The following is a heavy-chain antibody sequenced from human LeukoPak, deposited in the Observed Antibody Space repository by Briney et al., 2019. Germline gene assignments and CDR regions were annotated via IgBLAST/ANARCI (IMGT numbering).Heavy chain of an antibody. CDR2: IYTSGST. V-gene: IGHV4-61*02. J-gene: IGHJ6*03. CDR1: GGSISSGSYY. CDR3: ARVGVTWDYYYYMDV. D-gene: IGHD3-3*01. Sequence: PSETLSLTCTVSGGSISSGSYYWSWIRQPAGKGLEWIGRIYTSGSTNYNPSLKSRVTISVDTSKNQFSLKLSSVTAADTAVYYCARVGVTWDYYYYMDVWGKGTTVTVSS.